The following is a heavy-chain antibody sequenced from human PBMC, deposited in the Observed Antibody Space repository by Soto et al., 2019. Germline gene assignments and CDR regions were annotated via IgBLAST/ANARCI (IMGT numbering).Heavy chain of an antibody. CDR1: GFTFSSYA. Sequence: QVQLVESGGGVVQPGRSLRLSCAASGFTFSSYAMHWVRQAPGKGLEWVAVISYDGSNKYYADSVKGRFTISRDNSKNTLYLQMNSLRAEDTAVYYCARDQVDRIAAAGTHYFDYWGQGTLVTVSS. D-gene: IGHD6-13*01. CDR3: ARDQVDRIAAAGTHYFDY. V-gene: IGHV3-30-3*01. J-gene: IGHJ4*02. CDR2: ISYDGSNK.